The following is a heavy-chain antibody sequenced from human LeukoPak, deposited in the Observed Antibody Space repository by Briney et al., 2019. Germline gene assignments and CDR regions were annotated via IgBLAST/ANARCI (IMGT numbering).Heavy chain of an antibody. J-gene: IGHJ4*02. CDR3: ARDVGSHDGPFDY. D-gene: IGHD1-26*01. CDR2: IWYDGSNK. Sequence: GRSLRLSCAASGFTFGSYGMHWVRQAPGKGLEWVAVIWYDGSNKYHADSVRGRFTISRDNSKNTLYLHVSSLRVEDTAVYYCARDVGSHDGPFDYWGQGTLVTVPS. V-gene: IGHV3-33*01. CDR1: GFTFGSYG.